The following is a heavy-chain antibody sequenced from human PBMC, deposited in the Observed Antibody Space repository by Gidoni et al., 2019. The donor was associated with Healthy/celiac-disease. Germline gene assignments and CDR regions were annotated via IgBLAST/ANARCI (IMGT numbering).Heavy chain of an antibody. CDR1: GYTFTGYY. J-gene: IGHJ6*03. V-gene: IGHV1-2*02. Sequence: QVQLVQSGSEVKKPGASVKVSCKASGYTFTGYYMHWVRQAPGQGLEWMGGINPNSGGTNYAQKFQGRVTMTRDTSISTAYMELSRLRSDDTAVYYCASEEGVWGSGSYVYMDVWGKGTTVTVSS. CDR2: INPNSGGT. D-gene: IGHD3-10*01. CDR3: ASEEGVWGSGSYVYMDV.